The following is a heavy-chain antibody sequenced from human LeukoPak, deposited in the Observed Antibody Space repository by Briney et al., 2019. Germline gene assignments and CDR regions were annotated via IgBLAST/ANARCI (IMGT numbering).Heavy chain of an antibody. CDR1: GFTFDYYG. J-gene: IGHJ4*02. Sequence: GGSLRLSCAASGFTFDYYGMSWVRQAPGKGLEWVSGINWNGGSTGYADSVKGRFTISRDNAKNSLYLQMNSLRAEDTALYYCARDLRIGVGYHDFWSGYYTGPFDYWGQGTLVTVSS. V-gene: IGHV3-20*04. CDR2: INWNGGST. CDR3: ARDLRIGVGYHDFWSGYYTGPFDY. D-gene: IGHD3-3*01.